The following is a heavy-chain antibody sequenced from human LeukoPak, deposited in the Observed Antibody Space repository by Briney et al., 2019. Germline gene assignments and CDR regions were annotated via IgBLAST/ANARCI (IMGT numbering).Heavy chain of an antibody. D-gene: IGHD5-18*01. Sequence: SQTLSLTCTVSGGSISSGGYYWCWNRQHPGKGLEWIGNIHYSGSTYYNPSLKSRVTISVDTSKNQFSLKPSSVTAADTAVYYCARIRGYSYGYWFDPWGQGTLVTVSS. CDR1: GGSISSGGYY. CDR3: ARIRGYSYGYWFDP. J-gene: IGHJ5*02. V-gene: IGHV4-31*03. CDR2: IHYSGST.